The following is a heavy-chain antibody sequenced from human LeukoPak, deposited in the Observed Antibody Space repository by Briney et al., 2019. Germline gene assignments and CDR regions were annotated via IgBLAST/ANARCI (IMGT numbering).Heavy chain of an antibody. V-gene: IGHV4-61*01. CDR3: ARVRREWTYYFDY. Sequence: SETLSLTCTVSGGSVSSGSYYWSWIRQPPGKGLEWIGYIYYSGSTNYNPSLKSRVTISVDTSKNQFSLKLSSVTAADTAVYYCARVRREWTYYFDYWGQGTLVTVSS. CDR2: IYYSGST. D-gene: IGHD3-3*01. J-gene: IGHJ4*02. CDR1: GGSVSSGSYY.